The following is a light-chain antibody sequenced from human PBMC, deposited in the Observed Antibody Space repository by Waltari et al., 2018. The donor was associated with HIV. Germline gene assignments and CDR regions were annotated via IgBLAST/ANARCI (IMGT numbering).Light chain of an antibody. CDR1: QNIRSN. CDR3: QQSYSSPPT. V-gene: IGKV1-39*01. Sequence: DIQMTQSPSSLSASVGDRVTITCRASQNIRSNLNWYQQKPGKAPRLLIYAASSWQNMVPARFSGSGSGTDFTLTISSLQPEDFATYHCQQSYSSPPTFGQGTNVEIK. CDR2: AAS. J-gene: IGKJ1*01.